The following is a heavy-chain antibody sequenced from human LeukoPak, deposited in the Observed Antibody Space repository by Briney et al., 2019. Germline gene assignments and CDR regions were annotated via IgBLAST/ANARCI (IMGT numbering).Heavy chain of an antibody. V-gene: IGHV4-59*08. Sequence: SETLSLTCAVYGGSFSGYYWSWIRQPPGKGLEWIGYIDYSRSTNYNPSLKSRVTISVDTSKNQFSLKLSSVTAADTAVYYCARRVVTAHWYFDLWGRGTLVTVSS. D-gene: IGHD2-21*02. CDR1: GGSFSGYY. CDR2: IDYSRST. J-gene: IGHJ2*01. CDR3: ARRVVTAHWYFDL.